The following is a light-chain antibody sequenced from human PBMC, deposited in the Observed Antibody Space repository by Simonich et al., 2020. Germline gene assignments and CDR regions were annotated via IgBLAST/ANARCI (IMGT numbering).Light chain of an antibody. J-gene: IGLJ2*01. CDR2: KDS. CDR3: QSADSSGTYVV. V-gene: IGLV3-25*03. Sequence: SHELTQPPSVSVSPGQPARTTCSGDALPKHYAYWYQQKPGPAPELVIYKDSERPSGVPERFSGSSSGTTVTLTISGVQAEDEADYYCQSADSSGTYVVFGGGTKLTVL. CDR1: ALPKHY.